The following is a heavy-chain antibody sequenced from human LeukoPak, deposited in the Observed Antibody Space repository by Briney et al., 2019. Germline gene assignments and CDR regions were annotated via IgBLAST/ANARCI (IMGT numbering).Heavy chain of an antibody. V-gene: IGHV4-61*02. Sequence: SETLSLTCTVSGGSISSGSYYWSWIRQPAGKGLEWIGRIYTSGSTNYNPSRKSRVPISVDTSKNQFSLKLSSVTAADTAVYYCARAVITMIVPSGDWFDPWGQGTLVTVSS. J-gene: IGHJ5*02. CDR2: IYTSGST. CDR3: ARAVITMIVPSGDWFDP. CDR1: GGSISSGSYY. D-gene: IGHD3-22*01.